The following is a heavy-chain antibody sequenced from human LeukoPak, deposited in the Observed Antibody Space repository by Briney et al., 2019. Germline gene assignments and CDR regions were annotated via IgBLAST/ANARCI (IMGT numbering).Heavy chain of an antibody. V-gene: IGHV1-69*13. Sequence: GASVKVSCKASGYAFTAYYIHWVRQAPGQGLEWMGGIIPIFGTANYAQKFQGRVTITADESTSTAYMELSSLRSEDTAVYYCARGDLDRYFDYWGQGTLVTVSS. CDR3: ARGDLDRYFDY. D-gene: IGHD3-16*01. J-gene: IGHJ4*02. CDR2: IIPIFGTA. CDR1: GYAFTAYY.